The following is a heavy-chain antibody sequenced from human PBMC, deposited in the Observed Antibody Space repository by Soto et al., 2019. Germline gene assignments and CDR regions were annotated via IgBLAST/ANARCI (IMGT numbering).Heavy chain of an antibody. CDR2: ISAYNGNT. J-gene: IGHJ6*02. CDR1: GYTFTSYG. CDR3: AREARNYYGSDDKYYYYGMDV. V-gene: IGHV1-18*01. D-gene: IGHD3-10*01. Sequence: GASVKVSCKASGYTFTSYGISWVRQAPGQGLEWMGWISAYNGNTNYAQKLQGRVTMTTDTSTSTAYMELRSLRSDDTAVYYCAREARNYYGSDDKYYYYGMDVWGQGTTVTVSS.